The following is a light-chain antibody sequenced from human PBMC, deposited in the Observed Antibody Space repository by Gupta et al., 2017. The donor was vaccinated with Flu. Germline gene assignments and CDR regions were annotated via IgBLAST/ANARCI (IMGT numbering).Light chain of an antibody. J-gene: IGKJ1*01. CDR2: GAS. Sequence: EIVMTQSPATLSVSPGERATLSCRASQSVSSNLAWYQQKPGQPPSLLIYGASTRAAGVPARFSGFGSGKELTLTISSRQSEDFAVYYCQQYDINNWHTFGQGTKVEIK. CDR3: QQYDINNWHT. V-gene: IGKV3-15*01. CDR1: QSVSSN.